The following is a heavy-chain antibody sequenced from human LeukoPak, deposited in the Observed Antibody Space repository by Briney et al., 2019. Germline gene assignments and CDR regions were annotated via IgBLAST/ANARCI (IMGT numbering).Heavy chain of an antibody. Sequence: PGGSLRLSCAASGFTFSSYWMSWVRQAPGKGLEWVANIEQDGSEKYYVDSVKGRFTISRDNAKNSLYLQMNSLRAEDTAVYYCASRGYSYGFQTLYYYYMDVWGKGTTVTVSS. CDR3: ASRGYSYGFQTLYYYYMDV. CDR2: IEQDGSEK. D-gene: IGHD5-18*01. J-gene: IGHJ6*03. CDR1: GFTFSSYW. V-gene: IGHV3-7*01.